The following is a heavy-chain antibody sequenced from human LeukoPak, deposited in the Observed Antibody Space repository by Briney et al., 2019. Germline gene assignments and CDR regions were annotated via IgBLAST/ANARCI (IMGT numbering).Heavy chain of an antibody. V-gene: IGHV4-39*01. CDR3: ARHTKVGSKPDAFDI. CDR1: GGSIRSSSYY. CDR2: IYYSGNT. D-gene: IGHD1-26*01. Sequence: SETLSLTCIVSGGSIRSSSYYWGWIRQPPGKGLEWIGSIYYSGNTYYNPSLKSRVTISVDTSKNEFSLKLSSVTAADTAVYYCARHTKVGSKPDAFDIWGQGTTVTVSS. J-gene: IGHJ3*02.